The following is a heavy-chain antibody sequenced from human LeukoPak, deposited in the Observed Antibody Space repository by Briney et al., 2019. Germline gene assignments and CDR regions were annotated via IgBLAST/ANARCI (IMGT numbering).Heavy chain of an antibody. CDR3: ARSYCSSTSCYIWWFDP. D-gene: IGHD2-2*02. CDR1: GFTFSSYS. J-gene: IGHJ5*02. V-gene: IGHV3-48*04. CDR2: ISSSSSTI. Sequence: GGSLRLSCAASGFTFSSYSMNWVRQAPGKGLEWVSYISSSSSTIYYADSVKGRFTISRDNAKNSLYLQMNSLRAEDTAVYYCARSYCSSTSCYIWWFDPWGQGTLVTVSS.